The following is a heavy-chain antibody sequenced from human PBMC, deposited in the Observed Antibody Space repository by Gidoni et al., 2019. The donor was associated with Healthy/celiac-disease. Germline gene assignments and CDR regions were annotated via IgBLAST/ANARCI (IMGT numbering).Heavy chain of an antibody. CDR3: ARIRANWIDEFDY. Sequence: QVTLKESGPVLVKPTQSLTLTCTVSRFSLSNDRMLVSWIRQPPGKALEWLAHIFSNDEKSYSTSLKSRLTISKDNSKSHVVLTMTNMDPVDTATYYCARIRANWIDEFDYWGQGTLVTVSS. CDR1: RFSLSNDRML. J-gene: IGHJ4*02. D-gene: IGHD1-20*01. CDR2: IFSNDEK. V-gene: IGHV2-26*01.